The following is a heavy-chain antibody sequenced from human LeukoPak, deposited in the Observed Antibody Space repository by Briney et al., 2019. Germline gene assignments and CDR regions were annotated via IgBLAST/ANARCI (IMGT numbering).Heavy chain of an antibody. Sequence: ASVKVSCKASGYTFTGYYMHWVRQAPGQGLEWMGWINPNSGGTNCAQKFQGRVTMTRDTSISTAYMELSRLRSDDTAVYYCARARRYSGYFHDYWGQGTLVTVSS. CDR2: INPNSGGT. CDR3: ARARRYSGYFHDY. CDR1: GYTFTGYY. V-gene: IGHV1-2*02. D-gene: IGHD5-12*01. J-gene: IGHJ4*02.